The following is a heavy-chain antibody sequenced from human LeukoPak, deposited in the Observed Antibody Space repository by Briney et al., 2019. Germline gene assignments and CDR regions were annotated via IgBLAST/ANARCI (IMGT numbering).Heavy chain of an antibody. V-gene: IGHV4-34*01. CDR2: INHSGST. J-gene: IGHJ4*02. CDR3: AVYSYGYRLAY. D-gene: IGHD5-18*01. CDR1: GGSFSGYY. Sequence: SETLSLTCAVYGGSFSGYYWSWIRQPPGKGLEWIGEINHSGSTNYNPSLKSRVTISVDTSKNQFSLKLSSVTAADTAAYYCAVYSYGYRLAYWGQGTLVTVSS.